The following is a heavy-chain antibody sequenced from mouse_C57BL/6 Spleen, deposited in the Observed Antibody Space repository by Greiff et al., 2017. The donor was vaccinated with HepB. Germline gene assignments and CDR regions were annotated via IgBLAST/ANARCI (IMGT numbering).Heavy chain of an antibody. CDR2: IHPNSGST. CDR1: GYTFTSYW. CDR3: ASDYYGSSKFAY. J-gene: IGHJ3*01. V-gene: IGHV1-64*01. D-gene: IGHD1-1*01. Sequence: QVQLQQPGAELVKPGASVKLSCKASGYTFTSYWMHWVKQRPGQGLEWIGMIHPNSGSTNYNEKFKSKATLTVDKSSSTAYMQLSSLTSEDSAVYYCASDYYGSSKFAYWGQGTLVTVSA.